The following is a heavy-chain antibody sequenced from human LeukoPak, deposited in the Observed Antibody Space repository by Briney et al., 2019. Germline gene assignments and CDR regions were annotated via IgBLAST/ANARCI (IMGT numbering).Heavy chain of an antibody. CDR3: ARAPRGGAIDI. CDR2: ISSSSSYI. V-gene: IGHV3-21*01. D-gene: IGHD1-14*01. J-gene: IGHJ3*02. Sequence: GGSLRLSCAASGFTFSSYSMNWVRQAPGKGLEWVSSISSSSSYIYYADSVKGRFTISRDNAKNSLYLQMNSLRAEDTAVYYCARAPRGGAIDIWGQGTMVTVSS. CDR1: GFTFSSYS.